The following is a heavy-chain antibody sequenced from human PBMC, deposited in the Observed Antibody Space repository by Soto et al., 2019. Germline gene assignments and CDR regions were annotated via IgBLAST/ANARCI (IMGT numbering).Heavy chain of an antibody. Sequence: QVQLVQSGAEVKKPGSSVKVSCKASGDTFSTYSITWMRQVPGQGLEWMGGIIPRSAKSNYAQKFQGRVKITADKSTSTAYMELSKLRSEDTAVYYCAREGLVLVPTTVNSDYYYYAMDVWGQGTTVTVSS. CDR2: IIPRSAKS. CDR1: GDTFSTYS. J-gene: IGHJ6*02. V-gene: IGHV1-69*14. D-gene: IGHD2-2*01. CDR3: AREGLVLVPTTVNSDYYYYAMDV.